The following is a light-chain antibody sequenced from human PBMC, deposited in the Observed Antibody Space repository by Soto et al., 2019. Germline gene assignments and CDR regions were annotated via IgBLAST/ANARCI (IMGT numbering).Light chain of an antibody. CDR1: QNTGTW. Sequence: IQMTQFPSTLSASVGERITITCRASQNTGTWLGWYQQKPGKAPKLLIYTTSTLQSGVPSRFSGSGSGTDFTLTISSLQPEDFATYYCLQDYNYPLTFGGGTKVDIK. CDR2: TTS. V-gene: IGKV1-6*01. CDR3: LQDYNYPLT. J-gene: IGKJ4*01.